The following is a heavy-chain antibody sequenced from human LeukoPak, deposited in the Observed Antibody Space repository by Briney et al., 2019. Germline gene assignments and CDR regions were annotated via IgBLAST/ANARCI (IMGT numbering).Heavy chain of an antibody. Sequence: GGSLRLSCAASGFTLSSYAMHWVRQAPGKGLEWVSVISYDGSNKYYADSVRGRFTISRDNSKNTLYLQMNSLRAEDTAVYYCARAPRWLVPYFDYWGQGTLVTVSS. CDR3: ARAPRWLVPYFDY. J-gene: IGHJ4*02. V-gene: IGHV3-30*04. CDR1: GFTLSSYA. D-gene: IGHD6-19*01. CDR2: ISYDGSNK.